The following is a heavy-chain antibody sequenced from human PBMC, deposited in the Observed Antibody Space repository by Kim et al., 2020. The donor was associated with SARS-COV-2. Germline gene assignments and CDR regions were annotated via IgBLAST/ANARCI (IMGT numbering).Heavy chain of an antibody. J-gene: IGHJ4*02. V-gene: IGHV3-15*01. CDR3: TTDLYYYGSGSHPSFDY. D-gene: IGHD3-10*01. CDR1: GFTFSNAW. Sequence: GGSLRLSCAASGFTFSNAWMSWVRQAPGKGLEWVGRIKSKTDGGTTDYAAPVKGRFTISRDDTKNTLYLQMNSLKTEDTNVYYCTTDLYYYGSGSHPSFDYWGERALVTVSS. CDR2: IKSKTDGGTT.